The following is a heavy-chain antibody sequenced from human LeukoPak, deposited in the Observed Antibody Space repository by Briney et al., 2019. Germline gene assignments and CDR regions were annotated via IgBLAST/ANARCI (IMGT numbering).Heavy chain of an antibody. J-gene: IGHJ3*02. Sequence: GASVKGSCKASGYTFTSYGISWVRQAPGQGLEWRGWISAYNGNTNYAQEIQGRVTITTDTPTSTANMELRSLRSDDTAVYYCARGGAPTGDWEAFDIWGQGTMVTVSS. D-gene: IGHD2-21*02. CDR2: ISAYNGNT. CDR1: GYTFTSYG. V-gene: IGHV1-18*01. CDR3: ARGGAPTGDWEAFDI.